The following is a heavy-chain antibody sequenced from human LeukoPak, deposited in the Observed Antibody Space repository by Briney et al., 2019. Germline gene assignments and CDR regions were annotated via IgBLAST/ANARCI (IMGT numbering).Heavy chain of an antibody. CDR3: ARARSGSYLKGGDY. CDR1: GYTFTSYD. D-gene: IGHD1-26*01. Sequence: ASVKVSCKASGYTFTSYDINWVRQATGQGLEWMGWMNPNSGNTGYAQKFQGRVTITWNTSISTAYMELTSLRSEDTAVYYCARARSGSYLKGGDYWGQGTLVTVSS. J-gene: IGHJ4*02. CDR2: MNPNSGNT. V-gene: IGHV1-8*03.